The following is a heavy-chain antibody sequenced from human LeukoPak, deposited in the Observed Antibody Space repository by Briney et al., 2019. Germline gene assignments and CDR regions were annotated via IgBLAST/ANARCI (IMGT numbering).Heavy chain of an antibody. D-gene: IGHD2-2*02. J-gene: IGHJ4*02. CDR2: IYYSGNT. CDR1: GVSISTYY. V-gene: IGHV4-59*01. Sequence: SETLSLTCTVSGVSISTYYWSWIRQPPGKGLEWIGYIYYSGNTNYNPSLKSRVTISVDTSRNQFSLKLSSVTAADTAVYYCARAYTSWSFDYWGQGTLVTVSS. CDR3: ARAYTSWSFDY.